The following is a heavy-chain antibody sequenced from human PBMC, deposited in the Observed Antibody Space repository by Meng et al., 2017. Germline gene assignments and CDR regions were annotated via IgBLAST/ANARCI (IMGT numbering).Heavy chain of an antibody. J-gene: IGHJ4*02. CDR3: ARAPGRSGGADY. CDR1: DFTFSDYY. V-gene: IGHV3-11*01. D-gene: IGHD3-16*01. CDR2: ISSNGSTI. Sequence: VVQVGAGGGLDTRAGSMSLSRAAGDFTFSDYYMRWIREAARKGLEWGSNISSNGSTIYYADFLKSRSTISSDYAKTAHNLQMNSLTAEATAEYYCARAPGRSGGADYWGQGTLVTVSS.